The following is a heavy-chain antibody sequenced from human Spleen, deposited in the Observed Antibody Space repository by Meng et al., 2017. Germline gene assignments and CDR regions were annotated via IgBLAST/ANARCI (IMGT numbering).Heavy chain of an antibody. J-gene: IGHJ4*02. CDR1: GDSISSINW. D-gene: IGHD2-21*02. CDR3: ASQSVTAIPFDY. Sequence: QVHLQESGPGLVRPSGSLSLTCAVSGDSISSINWWSWVRQPPGKGLEWIGEIYHTGTTNYNPSLESRVTISVDTSKNQFSLKMKSVTAADTAVYYCASQSVTAIPFDYWGPGALVTVSS. V-gene: IGHV4-4*02. CDR2: IYHTGTT.